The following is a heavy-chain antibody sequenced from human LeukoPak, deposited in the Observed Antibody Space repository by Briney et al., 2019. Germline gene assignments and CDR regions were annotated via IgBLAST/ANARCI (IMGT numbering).Heavy chain of an antibody. CDR2: IYYSGST. CDR3: ASQIAVAGTISY. Sequence: SETLTLTCTVSGGSNSSSSYYWGWIRQPPGKGLEWIGSIYYSGSTYYNPSLKSRVTISVDTSKNQFSLKLSSVTAADTAVYYCASQIAVAGTISYWGQGTLVTVSS. CDR1: GGSNSSSSYY. J-gene: IGHJ4*02. D-gene: IGHD6-19*01. V-gene: IGHV4-39*01.